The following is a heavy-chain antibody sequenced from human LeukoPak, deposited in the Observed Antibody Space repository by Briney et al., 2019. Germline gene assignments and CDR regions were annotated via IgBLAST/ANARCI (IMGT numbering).Heavy chain of an antibody. CDR2: IYYSGGT. CDR3: ARDRIVGANNWFGP. CDR1: GGSISSYY. V-gene: IGHV4-59*01. Sequence: SETLSLTCTVSGGSISSYYWSWIRQPPGKGLEWIGYIYYSGGTNYNPSFKSRVTISVDTSKNQFSLKLSSVTAADTAVYYCARDRIVGANNWFGPWGQGTLVTVSS. D-gene: IGHD1-26*01. J-gene: IGHJ5*02.